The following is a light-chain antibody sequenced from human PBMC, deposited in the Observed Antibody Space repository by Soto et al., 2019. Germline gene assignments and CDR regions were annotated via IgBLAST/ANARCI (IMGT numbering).Light chain of an antibody. J-gene: IGLJ1*01. CDR3: TSCIPANPSCV. Sequence: SEPTQPASVSWSPGQSITISCSGTSSDIGRYNYVSWFQQHPGKVPKLVIFEVNYRPSGVSDRFSGSKSGNTASLTITGLQAEDEADHYCTSCIPANPSCVFGSGTKVTVL. CDR2: EVN. V-gene: IGLV2-14*01. CDR1: SSDIGRYNY.